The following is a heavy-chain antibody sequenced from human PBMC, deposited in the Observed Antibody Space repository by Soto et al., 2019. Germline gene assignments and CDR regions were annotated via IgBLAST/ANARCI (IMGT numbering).Heavy chain of an antibody. CDR2: IYYSGIT. J-gene: IGHJ4*02. D-gene: IGHD2-2*01. Sequence: SETLSLTCTVSGGSISSGGYYWSWIRQHPGKGLEWIGYIYYSGITYCNPPLKSRVTISIHTSENQFSLKLSSVTAADTAMYYCARYEWNCSRTSCYGYRFDYWGQGTLVTVSS. CDR1: GGSISSGGYY. CDR3: ARYEWNCSRTSCYGYRFDY. V-gene: IGHV4-31*03.